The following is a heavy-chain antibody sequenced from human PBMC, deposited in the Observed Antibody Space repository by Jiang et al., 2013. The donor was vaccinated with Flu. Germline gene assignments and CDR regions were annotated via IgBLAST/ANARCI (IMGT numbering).Heavy chain of an antibody. CDR1: GGSISSYY. CDR3: ARHPFMITFGGVISPEATFDP. V-gene: IGHV4-59*08. J-gene: IGHJ5*02. Sequence: GLLKPSETLSLTCTVSGGSISSYYWSWIRQPPGKGLEWIGYIYYSGSTNYNPSLKSRVTISVDTSKNQFSLKLTSVTAADTAVYYCARHPFMITFGGVISPEATFDPWGQGTQVTVSS. D-gene: IGHD3-16*02. CDR2: IYYSGST.